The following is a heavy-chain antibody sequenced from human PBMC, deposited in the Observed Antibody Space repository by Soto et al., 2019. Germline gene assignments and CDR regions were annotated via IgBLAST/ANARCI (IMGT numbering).Heavy chain of an antibody. CDR1: GYTFVNYE. V-gene: IGHV1-8*01. CDR2: MNPHSGDT. Sequence: QVQLVQSGAEVKKPGASVKVSCKDSGYTFVNYEINWVRQATGQGLEWLGWMNPHSGDTFYAQNFQGRVTMTRNTSITTAYMELNSLKSEDTAVYYWARQQAMDYWGQGTLVTVSS. J-gene: IGHJ4*02. CDR3: ARQQAMDY.